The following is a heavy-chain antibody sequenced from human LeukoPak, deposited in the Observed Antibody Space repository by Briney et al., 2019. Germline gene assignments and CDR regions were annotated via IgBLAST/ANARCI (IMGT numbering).Heavy chain of an antibody. CDR2: ISWNSGSI. CDR3: AKGGDYQVFDY. CDR1: GFTFDDYA. J-gene: IGHJ4*02. V-gene: IGHV3-9*01. Sequence: QPGGSLRLSCGASGFTFDDYAMHWVRQAPGKGLEWVSGISWNSGSIGYADSVKGRFTISRDNAKNSLYLQMNSLRAEDTALYYCAKGGDYQVFDYWGQGTLVTVSS. D-gene: IGHD4-17*01.